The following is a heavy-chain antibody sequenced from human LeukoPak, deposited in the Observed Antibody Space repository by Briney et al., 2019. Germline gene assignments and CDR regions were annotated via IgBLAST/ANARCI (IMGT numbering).Heavy chain of an antibody. CDR1: GYSFTSYG. Sequence: GASVKVSCKASGYSFTSYGISWVRQAPGQGLEWMGWISAYNGNTNYAQKLQGRVTMTTDISTSTVYMELRSLRSDDTALYYCARAYYDSSGYSAFDIWGQGTMVTVSS. V-gene: IGHV1-18*01. CDR3: ARAYYDSSGYSAFDI. J-gene: IGHJ3*02. D-gene: IGHD3-22*01. CDR2: ISAYNGNT.